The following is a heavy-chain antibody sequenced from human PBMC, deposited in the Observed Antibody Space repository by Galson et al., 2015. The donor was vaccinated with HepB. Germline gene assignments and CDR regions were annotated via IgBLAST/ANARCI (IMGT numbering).Heavy chain of an antibody. CDR1: GFTFSSYG. V-gene: IGHV3-23*01. D-gene: IGHD3-10*01. CDR3: AKLYGGLLWFGEFLDAFDI. Sequence: SLRLSCAASGFTFSSYGMHWVRQAPGKGLEWVSAISGSGGSTYYADSVKGRFTISRDNSKNTLYLQMNSLRAEDTAVYYCAKLYGGLLWFGEFLDAFDIWGQGTMVTVSS. CDR2: ISGSGGST. J-gene: IGHJ3*02.